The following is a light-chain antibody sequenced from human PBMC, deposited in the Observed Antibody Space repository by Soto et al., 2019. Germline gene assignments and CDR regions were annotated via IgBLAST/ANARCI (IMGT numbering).Light chain of an antibody. V-gene: IGKV3D-7*01. CDR3: QQDYNLLWT. J-gene: IGKJ1*01. CDR1: QSVSSSY. Sequence: PGERVTLSCRASQSVSSSYLTWYQQKPGRAPRLLIYGASTRATSIPARFSGSGSGTDFTLTISSLQPEDFAVYYCQQDYNLLWTFGQGTKV. CDR2: GAS.